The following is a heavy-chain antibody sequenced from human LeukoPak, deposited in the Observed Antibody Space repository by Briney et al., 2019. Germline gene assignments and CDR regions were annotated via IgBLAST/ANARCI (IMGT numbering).Heavy chain of an antibody. Sequence: PGGSLRLSCIASGFTFGVDGMSWFRQAPGKGLEWVSAIGTAGDTYYPGSVKGRFTISRENAKNSLYLQMNSLRAEDTAVYYCAREGIAADSGAFDIWGQGTMVTVSS. V-gene: IGHV3-13*01. CDR1: GFTFGVDG. CDR2: IGTAGDT. D-gene: IGHD6-13*01. J-gene: IGHJ3*02. CDR3: AREGIAADSGAFDI.